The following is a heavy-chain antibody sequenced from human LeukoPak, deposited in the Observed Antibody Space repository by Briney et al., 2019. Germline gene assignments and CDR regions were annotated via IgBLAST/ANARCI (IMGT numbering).Heavy chain of an antibody. CDR3: ALSIAAAGTEYFQH. CDR2: IYPGDSDT. Sequence: KAGESLKISRKGSGYSFTSYWIGWVRQMPGKGLEWMVIIYPGDSDTRYSPSFQGQVTISADKSISTAYLQWSSLKASDTAMYYCALSIAAAGTEYFQHWGQGTLVTVSS. J-gene: IGHJ1*01. CDR1: GYSFTSYW. V-gene: IGHV5-51*01. D-gene: IGHD6-13*01.